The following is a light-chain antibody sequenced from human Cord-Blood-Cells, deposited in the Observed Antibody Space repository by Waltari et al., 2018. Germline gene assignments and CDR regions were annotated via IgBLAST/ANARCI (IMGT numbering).Light chain of an antibody. Sequence: DIHMTQSPSTLSASVGNRLTITCRASQSISSWLAWYQQKPGKAPKLLIYDASSLESGVPSRFSGSGSGTEFTLTISSLQPDDFATYYCQQYNSYSFTFGPGTKVDIK. J-gene: IGKJ3*01. CDR2: DAS. CDR1: QSISSW. CDR3: QQYNSYSFT. V-gene: IGKV1-5*01.